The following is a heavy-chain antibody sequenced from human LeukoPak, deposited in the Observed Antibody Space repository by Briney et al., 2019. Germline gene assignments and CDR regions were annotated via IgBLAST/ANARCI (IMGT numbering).Heavy chain of an antibody. CDR3: AHSGG. CDR1: GFTFSTHW. D-gene: IGHD2-15*01. V-gene: IGHV3-74*03. Sequence: GGSLRLSCAASGFTFSTHWMFWVRQSPGKGLVWVSRINDDGSSTTYADSVRGRFTISRDNAKNSVSLQMNSLRAEDTAVYYCAHSGGWGQGTLVTVSS. CDR2: INDDGSST. J-gene: IGHJ4*02.